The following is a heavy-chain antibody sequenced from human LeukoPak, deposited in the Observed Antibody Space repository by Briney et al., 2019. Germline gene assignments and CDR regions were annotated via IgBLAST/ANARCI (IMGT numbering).Heavy chain of an antibody. CDR2: IYYSGST. V-gene: IGHV4-59*12. Sequence: SETLSLTCTVSGGSISSYYWSWIRQPPGKGLEWIGYIYYSGSTNYNPSLKSRVTISVDTSKNQFSLKLSSVTAADTAVYYCARGRGAARYYYYYGMDVWGQGTTVTVSS. CDR3: ARGRGAARYYYYYGMDV. J-gene: IGHJ6*02. D-gene: IGHD1-26*01. CDR1: GGSISSYY.